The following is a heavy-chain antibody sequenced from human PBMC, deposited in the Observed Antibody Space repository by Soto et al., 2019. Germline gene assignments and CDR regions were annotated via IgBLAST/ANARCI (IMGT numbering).Heavy chain of an antibody. Sequence: GGSLRLSCAASGFTFSSYSMNWVRQAPGKGLEWVSSISSSSSYIYYADSVKGRFTISRDNAKNSLYLQMNSLRAEDTAVYYCARSLTMIVVWWFDPWGQGTLVTVSS. J-gene: IGHJ5*02. CDR1: GFTFSSYS. D-gene: IGHD3-22*01. CDR2: ISSSSSYI. V-gene: IGHV3-21*01. CDR3: ARSLTMIVVWWFDP.